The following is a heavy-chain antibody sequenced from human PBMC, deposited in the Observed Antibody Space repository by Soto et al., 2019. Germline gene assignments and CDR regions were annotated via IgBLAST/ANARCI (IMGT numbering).Heavy chain of an antibody. CDR1: GYTFTSYD. V-gene: IGHV1-8*01. CDR2: MNPNSGNT. D-gene: IGHD3-3*01. J-gene: IGHJ6*02. Sequence: VASVKVSCEASGYTFTSYDINWVRQATGQGLEWMGWMNPNSGNTGYAQKFQGRVTMTRNTSISTAYMELSSLRSEDTAVYYCARGSSITIFGVVIPAGEGYYYYGMDVWGQGTTVTV. CDR3: ARGSSITIFGVVIPAGEGYYYYGMDV.